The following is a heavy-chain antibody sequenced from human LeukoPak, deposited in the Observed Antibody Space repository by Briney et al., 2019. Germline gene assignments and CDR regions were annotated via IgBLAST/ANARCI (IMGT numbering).Heavy chain of an antibody. J-gene: IGHJ5*02. Sequence: GASVKVSCKASGYTFTSYYMHWVRQAPGQGLEWMGIINPSGGSTSYAQKFQGRVTMTRDTSTSTVYMELSSLRSEDTAVYYCARVGVVVPAVINWFDPWGQGTLVTVSS. V-gene: IGHV1-46*01. CDR2: INPSGGST. CDR1: GYTFTSYY. D-gene: IGHD2-2*01. CDR3: ARVGVVVPAVINWFDP.